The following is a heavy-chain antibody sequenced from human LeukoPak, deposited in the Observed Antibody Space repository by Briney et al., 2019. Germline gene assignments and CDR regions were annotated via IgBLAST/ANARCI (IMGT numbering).Heavy chain of an antibody. D-gene: IGHD6-13*01. Sequence: GGSLRLSCAASGFTVSSNYMSWVRQAPGKGLEWVSVIYSGGSTYYADSVKGRFTISRDNSKNTLYLQMNSLRAEDKAVYYCARDVIAAVGTEYFQHWGQGTLVTVSS. CDR1: GFTVSSNY. CDR2: IYSGGST. V-gene: IGHV3-53*01. CDR3: ARDVIAAVGTEYFQH. J-gene: IGHJ1*01.